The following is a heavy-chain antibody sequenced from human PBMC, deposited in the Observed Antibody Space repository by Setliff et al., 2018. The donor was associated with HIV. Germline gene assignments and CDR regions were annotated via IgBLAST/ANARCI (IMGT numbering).Heavy chain of an antibody. CDR2: IGGAYDGNT. CDR3: ARDISYGSNWPDY. CDR1: GFTFSTYS. Sequence: PGGSLRLSCAASGFTFSTYSMVWVRQAPGKGLEWVSGIGGAYDGNTYHADSVKGRFTIFRDSSTLYLQMNSLRVEDTAVYYCARDISYGSNWPDYWGQGTLVTVSS. V-gene: IGHV3-23*01. J-gene: IGHJ4*02. D-gene: IGHD6-19*01.